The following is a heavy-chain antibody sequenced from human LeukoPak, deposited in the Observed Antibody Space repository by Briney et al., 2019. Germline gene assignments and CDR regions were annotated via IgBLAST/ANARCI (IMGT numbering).Heavy chain of an antibody. CDR3: AATPRSAFDY. CDR2: IYHSGTT. CDR1: GYSISSNYY. V-gene: IGHV4-38-2*01. J-gene: IGHJ4*02. Sequence: SETLSLTCAVSGYSISSNYYWGWIRQPPGEGLEWIGTIYHSGTTYYNPSLKSRLTISVDTSKNQFSLKLSSVTAADTAVYYCAATPRSAFDYWGRGTLVTVSS.